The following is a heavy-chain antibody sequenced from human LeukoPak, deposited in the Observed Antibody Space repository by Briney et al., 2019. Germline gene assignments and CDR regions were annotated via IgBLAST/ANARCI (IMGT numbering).Heavy chain of an antibody. D-gene: IGHD6-19*01. CDR2: IRDDGLNK. CDR1: AFTFSDFG. Sequence: GGSLRLSCAASAFTFSDFGMHWVRQAPGKGLEWVAFIRDDGLNKYYADSVKGRFTISRDNSKNTLYLQMNSLRAEDTAVYYCAKTDIAVTDCYFDLWGRGTLVTVSS. V-gene: IGHV3-30*02. J-gene: IGHJ2*01. CDR3: AKTDIAVTDCYFDL.